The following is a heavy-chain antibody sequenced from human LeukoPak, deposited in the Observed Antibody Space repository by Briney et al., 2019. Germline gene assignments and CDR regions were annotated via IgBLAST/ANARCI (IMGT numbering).Heavy chain of an antibody. Sequence: GRSLRLSCAASGFTFNTYGMHWVRQAPGKGLEWVAGISSDGTSKDYADSVKGRFTISRDNSKNTLYLQMNSLRAEDTAVYYCAKETYYYGSGTHAFDIWGQGTMVTVSS. V-gene: IGHV3-30*18. CDR2: ISSDGTSK. J-gene: IGHJ3*02. CDR3: AKETYYYGSGTHAFDI. D-gene: IGHD3-10*01. CDR1: GFTFNTYG.